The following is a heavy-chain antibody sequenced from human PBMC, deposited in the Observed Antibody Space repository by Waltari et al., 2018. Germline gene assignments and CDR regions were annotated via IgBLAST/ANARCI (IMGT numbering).Heavy chain of an antibody. CDR2: INHSGST. V-gene: IGHV4-34*01. Sequence: QVQLQQWGAGLLKPSETLSLTCAVYGGSFSGYYWSWIRQPPGKGLEWIGEINHSGSTNYNPSLKSRVTISVDTSKNQFSLKLSSVTAADTAVYYCARDREWELDYWGQGTLVTVSS. J-gene: IGHJ4*02. CDR3: ARDREWELDY. D-gene: IGHD1-26*01. CDR1: GGSFSGYY.